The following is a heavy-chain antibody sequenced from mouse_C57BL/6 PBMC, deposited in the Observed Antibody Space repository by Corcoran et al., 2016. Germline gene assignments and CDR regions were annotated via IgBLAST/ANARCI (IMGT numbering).Heavy chain of an antibody. CDR1: GYTFTTYG. V-gene: IGHV9-3*01. D-gene: IGHD2-1*01. J-gene: IGHJ2*01. CDR2: INTYSGVP. CDR3: ARPGKLPVPYFDY. Sequence: QIQLVQSGPELKKPGETVKISCKASGYTFTTYGMSWVKQAPGKGLKWMGWINTYSGVPTYADDFKGRFAFSLETSASTAYLQINNLKNENTAIYFRARPGKLPVPYFDYWGQGTTLTVSS.